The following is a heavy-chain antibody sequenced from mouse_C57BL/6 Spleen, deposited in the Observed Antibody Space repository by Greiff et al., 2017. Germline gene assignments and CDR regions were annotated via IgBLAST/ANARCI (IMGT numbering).Heavy chain of an antibody. CDR2: IYPGSGST. V-gene: IGHV1-55*01. Sequence: VKLQQPGAELVKPGASVKMSCKASGYTFTSYWITWVKQRPGQGLEWIGDIYPGSGSTNYNEKFKSKATLTVDTSSSTAYMQLSSLTSEDSAVYYCARRGYYGSSPGWFAYWGQGTLVTVSA. D-gene: IGHD1-1*01. CDR3: ARRGYYGSSPGWFAY. CDR1: GYTFTSYW. J-gene: IGHJ3*01.